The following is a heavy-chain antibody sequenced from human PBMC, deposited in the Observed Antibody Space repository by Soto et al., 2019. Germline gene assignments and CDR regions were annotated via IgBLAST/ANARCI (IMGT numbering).Heavy chain of an antibody. Sequence: KGLERVSYIISSSSTIYYADSVKGRFTISRDNAKNSLYLQMNSLRDEDTAVYYCAREVFSNFFFQAEDGIRVVRSVSAFLLNRSSDL. CDR2: IISSSSTI. J-gene: IGHJ2*01. CDR3: AREVFSNFFFQAEDGIRVVRSVSAFLLNRSSDL. D-gene: IGHD3-10*02. V-gene: IGHV3-48*02.